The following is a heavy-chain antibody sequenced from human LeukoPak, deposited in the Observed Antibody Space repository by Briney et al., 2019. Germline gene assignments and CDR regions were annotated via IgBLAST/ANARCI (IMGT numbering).Heavy chain of an antibody. CDR2: ISYDGSNT. CDR1: GFTFNNYA. V-gene: IGHV3-30*04. J-gene: IGHJ4*02. CDR3: ARGPPTSSWTVFDY. Sequence: AGGSLRLSCAASGFTFNNYAMHWVRQAPGKGLEWVAVISYDGSNTYYADSVKGRFTISRDSSKNTLYLQMNSLRPEDTAVYYCARGPPTSSWTVFDYWGQGTLVTVSS. D-gene: IGHD6-13*01.